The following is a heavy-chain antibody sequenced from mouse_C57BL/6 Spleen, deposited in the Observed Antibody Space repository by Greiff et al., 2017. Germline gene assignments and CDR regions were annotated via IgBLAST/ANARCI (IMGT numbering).Heavy chain of an antibody. D-gene: IGHD1-1*01. CDR3: ARRLLRSRTAYAMDY. V-gene: IGHV2-6*01. Sequence: QVQLKESGPGLVAPSQSLSITCTVSGFSLTSYGVDWVRQSPGKGLEWLGVIWGVGSTNYNSALKSRLSISKDNSKSQVFLKMNSLQTDDTAMYYCARRLLRSRTAYAMDYWGQGTSVTVSS. CDR1: GFSLTSYG. CDR2: IWGVGST. J-gene: IGHJ4*01.